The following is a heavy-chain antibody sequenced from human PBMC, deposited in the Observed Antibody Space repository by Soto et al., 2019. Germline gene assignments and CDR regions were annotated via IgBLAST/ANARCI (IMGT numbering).Heavy chain of an antibody. CDR3: AHSSSFDYAWSSYHNGDYFDY. CDR1: GFSLSTSGVG. J-gene: IGHJ4*02. V-gene: IGHV2-5*02. D-gene: IGHD3-16*02. CDR2: IYWDDDK. Sequence: QITLKESGPTLVKPTQTLTLTCTFSGFSLSTSGVGVGWIRQPPGKALEWLALIYWDDDKRYSPSLKSRLTITKYTSQNQVVHTMTTMDPVDTATYYCAHSSSFDYAWSSYHNGDYFDYWGQGTLVTVSS.